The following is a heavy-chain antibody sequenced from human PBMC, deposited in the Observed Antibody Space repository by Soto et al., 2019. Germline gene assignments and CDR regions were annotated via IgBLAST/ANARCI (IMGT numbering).Heavy chain of an antibody. CDR1: GYTFTSYA. CDR2: INAGNGNT. V-gene: IGHV1-3*01. CDR3: TTDIMPYFKLDY. D-gene: IGHD2-8*01. Sequence: GASVKVSCKASGYTFTSYAMHWVRQAPGQRLEWMGWINAGNGNTKYSQKFQGRVTITRDTSASTAYMELNSLKSEDTGVYYCTTDIMPYFKLDYWGQGALVTV. J-gene: IGHJ4*02.